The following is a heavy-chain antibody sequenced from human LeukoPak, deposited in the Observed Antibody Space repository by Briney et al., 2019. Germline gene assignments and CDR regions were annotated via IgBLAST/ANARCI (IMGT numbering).Heavy chain of an antibody. D-gene: IGHD2-2*01. CDR2: INGAGSST. Sequence: GGSLRLSCEASGFTFSNYWLHWVRQGPGKGLVWVSRINGAGSSTSHADSVKGRFTISRDNAKNTLFLQMNSLRADDTAVYYCARDYMYQADLWGQGTLVTVSS. CDR3: ARDYMYQADL. V-gene: IGHV3-74*01. J-gene: IGHJ5*02. CDR1: GFTFSNYW.